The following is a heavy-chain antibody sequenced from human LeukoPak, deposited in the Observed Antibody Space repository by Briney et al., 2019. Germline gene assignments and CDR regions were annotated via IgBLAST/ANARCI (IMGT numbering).Heavy chain of an antibody. CDR2: IYTSGST. CDR3: ARDSHYYDILTGYYYFYYMDV. J-gene: IGHJ6*03. V-gene: IGHV4-4*07. CDR1: SGSISSYY. Sequence: SETLSLTCTVSSGSISSYYWSWIRQPAGKGLEWIGRIYTSGSTNYNPSLKSRVTMSVDTSKNQFSLKLSSVTAADTAVYYCARDSHYYDILTGYYYFYYMDVWGKGTTVTISS. D-gene: IGHD3-9*01.